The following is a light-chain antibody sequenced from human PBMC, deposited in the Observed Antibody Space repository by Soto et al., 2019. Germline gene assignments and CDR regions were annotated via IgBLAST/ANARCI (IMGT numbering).Light chain of an antibody. Sequence: EIVLTQSPATLSLSPGERATLSCRASQSVGSSLAWYQQKPGQAPRLLIYDASNLEAGVPSRFRGSGSGTDFTFTISRLQPEDIATYYCQQYENLPTFGQGTRLEIK. J-gene: IGKJ5*01. CDR2: DAS. CDR3: QQYENLPT. V-gene: IGKV3-11*01. CDR1: QSVGSS.